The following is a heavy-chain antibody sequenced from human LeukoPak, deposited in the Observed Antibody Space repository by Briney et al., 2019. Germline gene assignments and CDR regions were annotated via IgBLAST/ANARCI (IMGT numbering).Heavy chain of an antibody. CDR2: ISYDGSNK. Sequence: PGRSLRLSCAASGFTFSSYGMPWVRQAPGKGLEWVAVISYDGSNKYYADSVKGRFTISRDNSKNTLYLQMNSLRAEDTAVYYCAKDPGYSSGWLLDYWGQGTLVTVSS. V-gene: IGHV3-30*18. CDR3: AKDPGYSSGWLLDY. CDR1: GFTFSSYG. D-gene: IGHD6-19*01. J-gene: IGHJ4*02.